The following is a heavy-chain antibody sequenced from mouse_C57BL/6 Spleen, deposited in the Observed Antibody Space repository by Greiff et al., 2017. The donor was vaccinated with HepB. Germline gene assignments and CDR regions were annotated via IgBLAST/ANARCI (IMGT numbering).Heavy chain of an antibody. Sequence: EVNVVESGGGLVKPGGSLKLSCAASGFTFSSYAMSWVRQTPEKRLEWVATISDGGSYTYYPDNVKGRFTISRDNAKNNLYLQMSHLKSEDTAMYYCARGEAYGSSYWYFDVWGTGTTVTVSS. CDR3: ARGEAYGSSYWYFDV. D-gene: IGHD1-1*01. V-gene: IGHV5-4*03. CDR1: GFTFSSYA. J-gene: IGHJ1*03. CDR2: ISDGGSYT.